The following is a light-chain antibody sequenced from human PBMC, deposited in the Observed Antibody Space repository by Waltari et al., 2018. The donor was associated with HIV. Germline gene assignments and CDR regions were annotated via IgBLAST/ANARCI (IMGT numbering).Light chain of an antibody. J-gene: IGLJ2*01. Sequence: QSALTQPRSVSGSPGQSVTISCSGTSSDSDVSYYVSCYQQHPGKAPQIIIYDVTKRPSGVPGRFSGSKTGNTASLTISGLQAEDEADYYCCSDAGSKTHNVAFGGGTRLTVL. CDR3: CSDAGSKTHNVA. V-gene: IGLV2-11*01. CDR2: DVT. CDR1: SSDSDVSYY.